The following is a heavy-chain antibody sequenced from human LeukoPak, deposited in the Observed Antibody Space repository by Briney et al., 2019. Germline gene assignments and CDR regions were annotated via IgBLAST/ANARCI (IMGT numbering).Heavy chain of an antibody. Sequence: PSETLSLTCTVSGYSISSGYYWGWIRQPPGKGLEWIGSIYHSGSTYYNPSLKSRVTISVDTSKNQFSLKLSSVTAADTAVYYCARRDSYCYFDYWGQRTLVTVSS. J-gene: IGHJ4*02. CDR2: IYHSGST. V-gene: IGHV4-38-2*02. CDR1: GYSISSGYY. CDR3: ARRDSYCYFDY. D-gene: IGHD5-18*01.